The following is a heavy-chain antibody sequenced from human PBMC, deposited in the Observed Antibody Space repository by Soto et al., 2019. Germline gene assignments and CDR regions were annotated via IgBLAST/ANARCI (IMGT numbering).Heavy chain of an antibody. J-gene: IGHJ4*02. V-gene: IGHV4-30-4*01. CDR2: IYNGGST. CDR1: GGSISTVNYW. D-gene: IGHD7-27*01. Sequence: QVQLQESGPGLVKPSQTLSLTCTVSGGSISTVNYWWSWIRQSPDMGLEWIWHIYNGGSTYNNPSVESRVTTSVDPPNTQLARTISSGIAADAGDYYCAGGPSGDKVDSWGQGTLVTVSS. CDR3: AGGPSGDKVDS.